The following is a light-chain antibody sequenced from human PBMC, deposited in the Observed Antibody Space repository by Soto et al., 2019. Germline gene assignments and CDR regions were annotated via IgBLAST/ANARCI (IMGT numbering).Light chain of an antibody. CDR2: EIS. V-gene: IGLV2-14*01. J-gene: IGLJ3*02. CDR1: SNDVGGYHY. CDR3: SSYTYSGTLVV. Sequence: QSALTQPASVSGSPGQSITISCTGTSNDVGGYHYVSWYQQYPGKAPNLIIYEISHRPSGVSNRFSGSKSGNTASLTISGLQAEDEADYYCSSYTYSGTLVVFGGGTKLIVL.